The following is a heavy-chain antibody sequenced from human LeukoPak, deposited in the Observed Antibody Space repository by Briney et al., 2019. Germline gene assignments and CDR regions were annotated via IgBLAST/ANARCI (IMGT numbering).Heavy chain of an antibody. V-gene: IGHV4-34*01. CDR3: ARVRLAPDGYNYTEIDY. D-gene: IGHD5-24*01. CDR2: INHNGST. CDR1: GGSFSGYY. Sequence: SETLSLTCAVYGGSFSGYYWSWIRQPPGKGLEWIGEINHNGSTNYNPSLKSRVTISVDTSKNQFSLKLSSVTAADTAVYYCARVRLAPDGYNYTEIDYWGQGTLVTVSS. J-gene: IGHJ4*02.